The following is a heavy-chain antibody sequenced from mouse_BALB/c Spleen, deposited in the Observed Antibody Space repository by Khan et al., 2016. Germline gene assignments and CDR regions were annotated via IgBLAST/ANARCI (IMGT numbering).Heavy chain of an antibody. Sequence: QVQLQQSGAELAKPGASVKMSCKAPGYTFTSYWMHWVKQRPGQGLEWIGYINPSTGYTEYNQKFKDKATLTADKSSSTAYMQLSSLTSEDSAGYYCARYEGGIAYWGQGTLVTVSA. J-gene: IGHJ3*01. CDR2: INPSTGYT. D-gene: IGHD2-3*01. V-gene: IGHV1-7*01. CDR3: ARYEGGIAY. CDR1: GYTFTSYW.